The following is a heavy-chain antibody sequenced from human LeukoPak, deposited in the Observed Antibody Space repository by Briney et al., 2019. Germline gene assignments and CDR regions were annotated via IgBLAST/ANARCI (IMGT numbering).Heavy chain of an antibody. Sequence: SVKVSCKASGGTFSSYAISWVRQAPGQGLEWMGGIIPIFGTANYAQKFQGRVTMTRDTSTSTVYMELSSLRSEDTAVYYCARDSGSYGPFDYWGQGTLVTVSS. D-gene: IGHD1-26*01. V-gene: IGHV1-69*05. J-gene: IGHJ4*02. CDR3: ARDSGSYGPFDY. CDR1: GGTFSSYA. CDR2: IIPIFGTA.